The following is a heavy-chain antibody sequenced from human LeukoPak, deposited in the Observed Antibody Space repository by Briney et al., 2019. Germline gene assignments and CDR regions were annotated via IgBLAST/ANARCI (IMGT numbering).Heavy chain of an antibody. V-gene: IGHV4-4*07. CDR2: IYTSGST. CDR1: GGSISSYY. D-gene: IGHD3-3*02. Sequence: SGTLSLTCTVSGGSISSYYWSWIRQPAGKGLQWIGRIYTSGSTNYNPSLKSRVTMSVDTSKNQFSLRLSSVTAADTAVYYCAVSDILLREIWGQGTMVTVSS. J-gene: IGHJ3*02. CDR3: AVSDILLREI.